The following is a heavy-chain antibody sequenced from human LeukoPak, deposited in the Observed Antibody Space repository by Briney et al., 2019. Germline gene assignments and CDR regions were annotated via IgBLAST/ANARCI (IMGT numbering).Heavy chain of an antibody. CDR2: ISGSGGST. CDR3: AKDLVDTAMGRYNWLDP. D-gene: IGHD5-18*01. Sequence: GGSLRLSCAASGFTFSSYAMSWVRQAPGKGLEWVSAISGSGGSTYYADSVKGRFTISRDNSKNTLYLQMNSLRAEDTAVYYCAKDLVDTAMGRYNWLDPWGQGTLVTVSS. CDR1: GFTFSSYA. V-gene: IGHV3-23*01. J-gene: IGHJ5*02.